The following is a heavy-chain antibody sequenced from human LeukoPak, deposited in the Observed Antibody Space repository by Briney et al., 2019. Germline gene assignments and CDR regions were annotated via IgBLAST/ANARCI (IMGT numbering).Heavy chain of an antibody. D-gene: IGHD3-22*01. V-gene: IGHV3-33*01. CDR3: ASGSSGYPPY. Sequence: GGSLRHSCAASGFTFSSYGMHWVRQAPGKGLEWVAVIWYDGSNKYYADSVKGRFTISRDNSKNTLYLQMNSLRAEDTAVYYCASGSSGYPPYWGQGTLVTVSS. CDR2: IWYDGSNK. J-gene: IGHJ4*02. CDR1: GFTFSSYG.